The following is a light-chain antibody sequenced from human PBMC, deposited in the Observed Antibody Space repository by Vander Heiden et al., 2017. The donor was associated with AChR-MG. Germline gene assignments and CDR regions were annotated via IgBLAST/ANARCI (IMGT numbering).Light chain of an antibody. CDR1: SSDVGGYNY. CDR3: CSYAGSYTWV. Sequence: QFALTQPRSVFGSPGLSVTISRTGTSSDVGGYNYVYWYQQHPGKAPKLMICDVSKRPSGVPDHFSGSKSGNAASLTISGLQAEDEADYYCCSYAGSYTWVFGGGTKLTVL. V-gene: IGLV2-11*01. CDR2: DVS. J-gene: IGLJ3*02.